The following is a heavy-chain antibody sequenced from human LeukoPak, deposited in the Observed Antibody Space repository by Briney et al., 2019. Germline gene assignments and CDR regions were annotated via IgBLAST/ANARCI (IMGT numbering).Heavy chain of an antibody. CDR1: GFTFDDYA. CDR2: ISWNSGSI. CDR3: AKDMYYDILTGYSSFDY. J-gene: IGHJ4*02. Sequence: GRSLRLSCAASGFTFDDYAMHWVRQVPGKGLEWVSGISWNSGSIGYADSVKGRFTISRDNAKNSLYLQMNSLRAEDTALYYCAKDMYYDILTGYSSFDYWGQGTLVTVSS. V-gene: IGHV3-9*01. D-gene: IGHD3-9*01.